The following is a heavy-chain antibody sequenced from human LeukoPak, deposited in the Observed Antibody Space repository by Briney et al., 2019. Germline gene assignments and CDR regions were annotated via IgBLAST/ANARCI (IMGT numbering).Heavy chain of an antibody. V-gene: IGHV3-48*03. CDR1: GFTFSSYE. D-gene: IGHD3-9*01. J-gene: IGHJ6*04. Sequence: AGGSLRLSCAASGFTFSSYEMNWVRQAPGKGLEWVSYISSSGSNIYYADSMKGRFTISRDNAKNSLYLQMNSLRAEDTAVYYCARVGYDIVYYYYGMDVWGKGTTVTVSS. CDR3: ARVGYDIVYYYYGMDV. CDR2: ISSSGSNI.